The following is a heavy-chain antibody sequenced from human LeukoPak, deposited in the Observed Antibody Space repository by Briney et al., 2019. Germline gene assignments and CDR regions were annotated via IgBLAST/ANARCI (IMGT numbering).Heavy chain of an antibody. CDR3: AKDSIFGVVIIAYYYFDY. CDR1: GLTFSISA. CDR2: ISGSGGST. D-gene: IGHD3-3*02. V-gene: IGHV3-23*01. J-gene: IGHJ4*02. Sequence: GGSLRLSCAASGLTFSISAMSSVRQAPGMGLEWVSAISGSGGSTYYADALNGRFTSSRDNSKNTLYLQMNSLRAEDTAVYYCAKDSIFGVVIIAYYYFDYSGQGTLVTVSS.